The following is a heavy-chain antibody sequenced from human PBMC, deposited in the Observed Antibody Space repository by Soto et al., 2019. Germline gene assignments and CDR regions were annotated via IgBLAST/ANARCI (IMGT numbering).Heavy chain of an antibody. V-gene: IGHV3-48*02. D-gene: IGHD3-10*01. CDR2: ISMTGETV. CDR3: ARGTDYYHSTKVSPNCLDR. J-gene: IGHJ5*02. Sequence: GGSLRLSCAASGFTFSHYHMNWVRQAPGDGLELISSISMTGETVSYADSVRGRFTISRDNAKGSLYLQMSGLRDEDTAVYFCARGTDYYHSTKVSPNCLDRWGQGALVTVSS. CDR1: GFTFSHYH.